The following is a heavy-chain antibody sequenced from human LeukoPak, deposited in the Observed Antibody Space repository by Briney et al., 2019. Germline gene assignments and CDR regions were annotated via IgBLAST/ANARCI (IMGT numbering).Heavy chain of an antibody. V-gene: IGHV1-69*13. CDR1: GGTFSSYA. Sequence: GASVKVSCKASGGTFSSYAISWVRQAPGQGLEWMGGIIPIFGTANYAQKFQGRVTITADESTSTAYMELRSLRSDDTAVYYCARDFSVSGWYGDAFDIWGQGTMVTVSS. J-gene: IGHJ3*02. D-gene: IGHD6-19*01. CDR3: ARDFSVSGWYGDAFDI. CDR2: IIPIFGTA.